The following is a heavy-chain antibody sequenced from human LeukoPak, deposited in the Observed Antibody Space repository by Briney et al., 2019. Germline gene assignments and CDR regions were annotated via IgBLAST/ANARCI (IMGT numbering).Heavy chain of an antibody. V-gene: IGHV5-51*01. CDR3: ARGVVVTAYDY. D-gene: IGHD2-21*02. Sequence: GESLKISCQGSGYSFTSYRIGWVRQMPGKGLEWMGIIYPGDSDTRYSPSFQGQVTISADKSISTAYLQWSSLKASDTAIYYCARGVVVTAYDYWGQGTLVTVSS. CDR2: IYPGDSDT. CDR1: GYSFTSYR. J-gene: IGHJ4*02.